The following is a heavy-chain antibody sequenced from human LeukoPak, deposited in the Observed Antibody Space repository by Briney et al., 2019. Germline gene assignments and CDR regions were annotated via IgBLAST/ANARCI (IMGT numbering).Heavy chain of an antibody. V-gene: IGHV3-21*01. CDR2: ISSSSSYI. CDR3: ARDPYPYYYDSSGYSDAFDI. J-gene: IGHJ3*02. Sequence: GGSLRLSCAASGFTFSSYSMNWVRQAPGKGLEWVSSISSSSSYIYYADSVKGRFTISRDNAKNSLYLQMNSLGAEDTAVYYCARDPYPYYYDSSGYSDAFDIWGQGTMVTVSS. D-gene: IGHD3-22*01. CDR1: GFTFSSYS.